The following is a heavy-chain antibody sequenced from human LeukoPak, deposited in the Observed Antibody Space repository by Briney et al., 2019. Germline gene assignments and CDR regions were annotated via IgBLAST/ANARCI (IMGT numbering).Heavy chain of an antibody. V-gene: IGHV4-4*07. J-gene: IGHJ4*02. CDR2: IYSSGST. CDR1: GGSISSYY. CDR3: ARSGPGAGMDY. Sequence: SETLSLTCSVSGGSISSYYWSWIRQPAGKGLEWIGRIYSSGSTNYNPSLKSRVTLSVDTSKNQFSLRLSSVTAADTAVYYCARSGPGAGMDYWGQGTLVTVSS. D-gene: IGHD1-1*01.